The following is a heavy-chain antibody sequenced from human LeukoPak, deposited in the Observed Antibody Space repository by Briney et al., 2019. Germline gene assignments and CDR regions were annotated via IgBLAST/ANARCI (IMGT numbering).Heavy chain of an antibody. V-gene: IGHV5-51*01. CDR2: IYPGDSDT. CDR3: ARHEPGGSYLSWFDR. D-gene: IGHD1-26*01. Sequence: GESLKISCQGSGYSFTSYWIGWVRQMPGKGLERMGIIYPGDSDTRYSPSFQGPVTISAAKSISTAYLQWGSLKASHTAMYYCARHEPGGSYLSWFDRWGQGTLVTVSS. CDR1: GYSFTSYW. J-gene: IGHJ5*02.